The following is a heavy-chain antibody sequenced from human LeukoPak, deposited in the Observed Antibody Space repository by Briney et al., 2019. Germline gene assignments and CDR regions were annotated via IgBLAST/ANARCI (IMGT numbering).Heavy chain of an antibody. J-gene: IGHJ4*02. CDR1: GGSISSYY. Sequence: SETLSLTCTVSGGSISSYYWSWIRQPPGKGLEWIGYIYYSGSTNYNPSLKSRVTISVDTSKNQFSLKLSSVTAADTAVYYCARAGRVAGTLRFDYWGQETLVTVSS. V-gene: IGHV4-59*01. D-gene: IGHD6-19*01. CDR3: ARAGRVAGTLRFDY. CDR2: IYYSGST.